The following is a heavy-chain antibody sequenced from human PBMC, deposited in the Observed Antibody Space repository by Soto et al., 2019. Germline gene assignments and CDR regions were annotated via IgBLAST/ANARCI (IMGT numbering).Heavy chain of an antibody. J-gene: IGHJ4*02. Sequence: PGGSLRLSCAASGFIFNNYAMHWVRQAPGKGLEWVAVMSYDGRNKFYADSVRGRFTISRDNSKNTLFLQMNSLRVEDTAVYYCAKGGGGSPWYTSLDYGGQEPLVTVSS. CDR1: GFIFNNYA. CDR3: AKGGGGSPWYTSLDY. D-gene: IGHD6-13*01. CDR2: MSYDGRNK. V-gene: IGHV3-30*18.